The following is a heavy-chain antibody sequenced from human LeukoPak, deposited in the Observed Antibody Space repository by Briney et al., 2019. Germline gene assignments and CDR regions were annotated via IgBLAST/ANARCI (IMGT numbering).Heavy chain of an antibody. CDR3: AKDMRAADFYYFDY. D-gene: IGHD3/OR15-3a*01. J-gene: IGHJ4*02. CDR2: ISWNSNNI. CDR1: GFTFDDYA. Sequence: PGGSLRLSCAASGFTFDDYAIHWVRQAPGKGLEWVSGISWNSNNIGYADSVKGRFTISRDNAKNSLYLQMNSLRAEDTALYYCAKDMRAADFYYFDYWGQGTLVTVSS. V-gene: IGHV3-9*01.